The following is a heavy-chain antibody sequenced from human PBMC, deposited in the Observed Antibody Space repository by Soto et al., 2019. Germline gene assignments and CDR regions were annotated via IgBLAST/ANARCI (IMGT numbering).Heavy chain of an antibody. CDR3: ARGSSPSDY. Sequence: QVQLQESGPGLVKPSETLSLTCTVSGGSISSYYWSWIRQPPGKGLEWIGYIYYSGSTNYNPFLKSRVTISVDTSKNQFSLKLSSVTAADTAVYYCARGSSPSDYWGQGTLVTVSS. CDR1: GGSISSYY. V-gene: IGHV4-59*01. D-gene: IGHD2-15*01. J-gene: IGHJ4*02. CDR2: IYYSGST.